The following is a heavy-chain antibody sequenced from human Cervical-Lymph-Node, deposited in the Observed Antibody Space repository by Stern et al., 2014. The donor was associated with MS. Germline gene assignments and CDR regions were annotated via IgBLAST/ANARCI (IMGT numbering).Heavy chain of an antibody. V-gene: IGHV2-26*01. Sequence: QITLKESGPVLVKPTETLTLTCTVSGFSLSNARMGVSWIRQPPGKALEWLANIFSNDEKSYSQTLKSRLTISKDTSKSQVVLTMTNMDPVDTATYYCARWEWLLLGYGMDVWGQGTPVTVSS. CDR3: ARWEWLLLGYGMDV. CDR1: GFSLSNARMG. J-gene: IGHJ6*02. D-gene: IGHD3-3*01. CDR2: IFSNDEK.